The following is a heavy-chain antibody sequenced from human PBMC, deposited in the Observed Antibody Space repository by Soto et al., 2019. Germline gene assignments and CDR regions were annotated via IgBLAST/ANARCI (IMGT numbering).Heavy chain of an antibody. CDR2: ISSSSSYI. D-gene: IGHD6-13*01. CDR1: GFTFSSYS. CDR3: ASSKSSSAAGTSYDY. V-gene: IGHV3-21*01. Sequence: EVQLVESGGGLVKPGGSLRLSCAASGFTFSSYSMNWVRQAPGKGLEWVSSISSSSSYIYYADSVKGRFTISRDNANNSLYLQMNSLRAEDTAVYYCASSKSSSAAGTSYDYWGQGTLVTVSS. J-gene: IGHJ4*02.